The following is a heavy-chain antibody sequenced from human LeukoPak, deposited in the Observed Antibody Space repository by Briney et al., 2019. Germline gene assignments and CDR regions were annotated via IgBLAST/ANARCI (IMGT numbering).Heavy chain of an antibody. J-gene: IGHJ4*02. V-gene: IGHV4-39*01. CDR3: ARGLFRSGWTFDY. CDR2: IYYSGST. Sequence: SETLSLTCTVPGGSISSSSYYWGWIRQPPGKGLEWIGSIYYSGSTYYNPSLKSRVTISVDTSKNQFSLKLSSVTAADTAVYYCARGLFRSGWTFDYWGQGTLVTVSS. D-gene: IGHD6-19*01. CDR1: GGSISSSSYY.